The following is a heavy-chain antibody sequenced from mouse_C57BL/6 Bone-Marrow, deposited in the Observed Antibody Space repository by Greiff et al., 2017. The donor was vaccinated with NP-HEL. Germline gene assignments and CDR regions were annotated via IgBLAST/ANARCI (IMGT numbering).Heavy chain of an antibody. Sequence: EVKLVESGGGLVQPKGSLKLSCAASGFSFNTYAMNWVRQAPGKGLEWVARIRSKSNNYATYYADSVKDRFTISRDDSESMLYLQMNKLKTEDTAMYYCVRGHYYSNYWYFDVWGTGTTVTVSS. CDR2: IRSKSNNYAT. V-gene: IGHV10-1*01. J-gene: IGHJ1*03. D-gene: IGHD2-5*01. CDR1: GFSFNTYA. CDR3: VRGHYYSNYWYFDV.